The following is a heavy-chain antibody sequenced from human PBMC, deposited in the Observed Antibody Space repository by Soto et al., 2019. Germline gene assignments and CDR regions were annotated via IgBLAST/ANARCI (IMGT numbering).Heavy chain of an antibody. CDR2: IGTAGDP. V-gene: IGHV3-13*05. D-gene: IGHD6-19*01. CDR3: ARAGYDSSGSYFYAMHV. CDR1: GFILSGYD. Sequence: PGGSLRHSYVASGFILSGYDMPWLRQATGEGLEWVSAIGTAGDPYYSGSVKGRFTISRGNAENSVYLQMNSLRAGDTAVYYCARAGYDSSGSYFYAMHVWAPGTTVTVSS. J-gene: IGHJ6*02.